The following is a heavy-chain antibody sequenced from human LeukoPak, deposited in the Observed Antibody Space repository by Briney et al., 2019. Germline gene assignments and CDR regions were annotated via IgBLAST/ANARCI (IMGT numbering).Heavy chain of an antibody. V-gene: IGHV3-53*05. Sequence: GGSLRLSCAASGFTFSSYAMSWVRQAPGKGLEWVSVIYTGGSTYYADSVKGRFTTSRDNSKNTLYLQMNGLRAEDTAVYYCAKTGQYYDYWGQGTLVTVSS. CDR2: IYTGGST. D-gene: IGHD3-10*01. CDR1: GFTFSSYA. CDR3: AKTGQYYDY. J-gene: IGHJ4*02.